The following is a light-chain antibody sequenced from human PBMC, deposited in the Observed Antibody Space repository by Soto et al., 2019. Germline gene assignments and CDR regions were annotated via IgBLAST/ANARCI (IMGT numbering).Light chain of an antibody. CDR2: AAS. Sequence: DIQMTQSPSSVSASVGDRVTITCRASQGISSWLVWYQQKPGKAPNLLIYAASNLQSGVPSRFSGSGSGTDFTLTINSLQPEDFATYYCQQASSFPPTFGQGTKVEIK. CDR1: QGISSW. J-gene: IGKJ1*01. CDR3: QQASSFPPT. V-gene: IGKV1-12*01.